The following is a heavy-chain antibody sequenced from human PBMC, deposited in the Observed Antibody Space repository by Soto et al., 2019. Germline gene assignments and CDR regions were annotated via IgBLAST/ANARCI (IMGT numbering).Heavy chain of an antibody. D-gene: IGHD6-19*01. CDR3: AHRLPCSSTGWYTGMFDY. Sequence: SGATVVNPTQTLTLTCSFSGFLLPTAGVGVGWMGQRTRKALEWHLFMYWDDDKRYSPSLSSRLAISKDTSNNQVILTMTNMDPVDTATYFCAHRLPCSSTGWYTGMFDYWGQGTLVTVSS. CDR2: MYWDDDK. V-gene: IGHV2-5*02. J-gene: IGHJ4*02. CDR1: GFLLPTAGVG.